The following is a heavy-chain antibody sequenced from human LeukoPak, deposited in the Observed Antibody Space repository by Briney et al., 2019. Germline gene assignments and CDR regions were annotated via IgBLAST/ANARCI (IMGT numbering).Heavy chain of an antibody. CDR1: GGTFSSYA. CDR3: ARDSIVEYYYYGMDV. J-gene: IGHJ6*02. CDR2: INAGNGNT. V-gene: IGHV1-3*01. D-gene: IGHD2-15*01. Sequence: ASVTVSCKASGGTFSSYAISWVRQAPGQRLEWMGWINAGNGNTKYSQKFQGRVTITRDTSASTAYMELSSLRSEDTAVYYCARDSIVEYYYYGMDVWGQGTTVTVSS.